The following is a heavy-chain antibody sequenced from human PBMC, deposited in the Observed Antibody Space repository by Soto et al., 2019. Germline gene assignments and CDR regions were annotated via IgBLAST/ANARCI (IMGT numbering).Heavy chain of an antibody. CDR3: AKDYYYDSSGYQREYNFDY. CDR1: GFTFSSYG. D-gene: IGHD3-22*01. V-gene: IGHV3-30*18. J-gene: IGHJ4*02. CDR2: ISYDGSNK. Sequence: QVQLVESGGGVVQPGRSLRLSCAASGFTFSSYGMHWVRQAPGKGLEWVAVISYDGSNKYYADSVKGRFTISRDNSKNTLYLQMNSLRAEDTAVYYCAKDYYYDSSGYQREYNFDYWGQGTLVTVSS.